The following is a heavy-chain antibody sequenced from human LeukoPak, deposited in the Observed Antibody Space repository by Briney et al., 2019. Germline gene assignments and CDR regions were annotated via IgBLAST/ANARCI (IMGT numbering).Heavy chain of an antibody. D-gene: IGHD4-17*01. CDR1: GYTFTSYD. CDR2: MNPNSGNT. J-gene: IGHJ4*02. V-gene: IGHV1-8*01. CDR3: ARGHYGDYVFDY. Sequence: ASVKVSCKASGYTFTSYDINWVRQATGQGLEWMGWMNPNSGNTGYAQKFQGRVTMTRNTSISTAYMELSSLRSEDTAVYYCARGHYGDYVFDYCGQGTLVTVSS.